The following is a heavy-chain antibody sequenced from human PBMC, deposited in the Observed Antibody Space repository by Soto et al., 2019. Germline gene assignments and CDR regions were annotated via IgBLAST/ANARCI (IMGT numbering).Heavy chain of an antibody. CDR2: ISYEGSNK. D-gene: IGHD6-13*01. CDR1: GLAFSTYA. J-gene: IGHJ6*04. CDR3: TKDRQSGSNEQLRGSHYGMDV. V-gene: IGHV3-30*18. Sequence: QVRLVESGGGVVQPGKSLRLSCAVSGLAFSTYAMRWVRQAPGTGLEWVALISYEGSNKYYADSVKGRFSISRDNSQNTVFLHMYSLRGEDTVSYYCTKDRQSGSNEQLRGSHYGMDVWGEGTTVTVSS.